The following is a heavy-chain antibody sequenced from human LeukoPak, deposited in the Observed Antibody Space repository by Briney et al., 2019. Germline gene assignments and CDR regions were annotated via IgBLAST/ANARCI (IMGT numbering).Heavy chain of an antibody. CDR3: AAPGDGSGYYPVD. CDR2: MHHDGSSK. V-gene: IGHV3-30*02. CDR1: GFTLSTYA. Sequence: HPGGSLRLSCAASGFTLSTYAMHWVRQAPGQGLEWVAFMHHDGSSKYYEDSVKGRFTISRDNSNNTLYLQMNSLRPEDTAVYYCAAPGDGSGYYPVDWGQGTLVSVSS. J-gene: IGHJ4*02. D-gene: IGHD3-22*01.